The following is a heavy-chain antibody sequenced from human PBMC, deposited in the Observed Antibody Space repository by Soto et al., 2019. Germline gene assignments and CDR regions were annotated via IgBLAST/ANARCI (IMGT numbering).Heavy chain of an antibody. J-gene: IGHJ6*03. D-gene: IGHD4-17*01. Sequence: SETLSLTCTVSGGSISSYYWSWIRQPPGKGLEWIGYIYYSGSTNYNPSLKSRVTISVDTSKNQFSLKLSSVTAAGTAVYSCARVARVDDYGDYGLYGIYYYMDVWGKGTTVTVSS. CDR1: GGSISSYY. CDR2: IYYSGST. V-gene: IGHV4-59*01. CDR3: ARVARVDDYGDYGLYGIYYYMDV.